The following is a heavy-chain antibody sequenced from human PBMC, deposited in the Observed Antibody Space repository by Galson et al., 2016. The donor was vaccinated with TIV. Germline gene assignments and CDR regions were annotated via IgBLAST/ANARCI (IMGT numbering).Heavy chain of an antibody. J-gene: IGHJ6*02. D-gene: IGHD3-22*01. Sequence: SLRLSCAASEFTFSSYGMHWVRQAPGKGLDWVAGIWSDGSKKQYADSEKGRFTVSRDNSKNTLFLQMNSLRAEDTAVYYCARDPEGNCYDRSGYHYFYYGLVAWGQGTTVTVSS. CDR1: EFTFSSYG. CDR3: ARDPEGNCYDRSGYHYFYYGLVA. V-gene: IGHV3-33*01. CDR2: IWSDGSKK.